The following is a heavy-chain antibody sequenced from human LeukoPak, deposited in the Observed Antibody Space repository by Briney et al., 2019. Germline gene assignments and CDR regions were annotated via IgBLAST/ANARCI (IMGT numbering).Heavy chain of an antibody. J-gene: IGHJ4*02. CDR1: GGSFSGYY. CDR3: ARGKAGNCSSTSCPKGYFDY. CDR2: INHSGST. Sequence: PSETLSLTCAVYGGSFSGYYWSWMLQPPGKGLEWIGEINHSGSTNYNPSLKSRVTISVDTSKNQFSLKLSSVTAADTAVYYCARGKAGNCSSTSCPKGYFDYWGQGTLVTVSS. V-gene: IGHV4-34*01. D-gene: IGHD2-2*01.